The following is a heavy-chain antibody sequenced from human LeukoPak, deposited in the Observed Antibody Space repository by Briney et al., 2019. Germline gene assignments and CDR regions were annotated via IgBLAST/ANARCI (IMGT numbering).Heavy chain of an antibody. CDR2: IIPILGIA. V-gene: IGHV1-69*04. CDR3: ADSSSWYYFDY. D-gene: IGHD6-13*01. CDR1: GGTFSSYA. Sequence: GASVKVSCKASGGTFSSYAISWVRQAPGQGLEWMGRIIPILGIANYAQKFQGRATITADKSTSTAYMELSSLRSEDTAVYYCADSSSWYYFDYWGQGTLVTVSS. J-gene: IGHJ4*02.